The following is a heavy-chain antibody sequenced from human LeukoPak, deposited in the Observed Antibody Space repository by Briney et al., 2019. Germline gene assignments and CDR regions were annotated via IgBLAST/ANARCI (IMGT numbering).Heavy chain of an antibody. D-gene: IGHD6-13*01. CDR1: GFTFSSYW. CDR2: IMQDGSEK. Sequence: PGGSLRLSCAASGFTFSSYWMSWVRQAPGKGLEFVANIMQDGSEKNYVDSVKGRFTISRDNAKNSLYLQMNSLRAEDTAVYYCAREVYSSSRPADAFDIWGQGTMVTVSS. CDR3: AREVYSSSRPADAFDI. V-gene: IGHV3-7*01. J-gene: IGHJ3*02.